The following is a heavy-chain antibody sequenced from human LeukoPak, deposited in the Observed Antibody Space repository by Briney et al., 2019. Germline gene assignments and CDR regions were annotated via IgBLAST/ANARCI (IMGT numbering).Heavy chain of an antibody. V-gene: IGHV3-9*01. Sequence: GGSLRLSCAASGFTFDDYAMHWVRQAPGKGLEWVSGISWNSGSIGYADSVKGRFTISRDNAKNSLYLQMNSLRAEDTALYYCAKDSYYDSSGYCLDYWGQGTLVTVSS. D-gene: IGHD3-22*01. CDR2: ISWNSGSI. CDR3: AKDSYYDSSGYCLDY. J-gene: IGHJ4*02. CDR1: GFTFDDYA.